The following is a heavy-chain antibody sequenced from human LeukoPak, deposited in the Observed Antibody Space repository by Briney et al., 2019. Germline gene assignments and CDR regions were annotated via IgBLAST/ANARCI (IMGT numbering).Heavy chain of an antibody. D-gene: IGHD5-12*01. J-gene: IGHJ4*02. Sequence: GGSLRLSCAASGFTFSDYYMSWIRQAPGKGLEWVSFISKDGRTVSYADPVKGQFTISRDNSKNSLYLQMNSLTADDTAVYFCARVRGSYSSDYWGQGTLVTVSS. CDR3: ARVRGSYSSDY. V-gene: IGHV3-11*01. CDR1: GFTFSDYY. CDR2: ISKDGRTV.